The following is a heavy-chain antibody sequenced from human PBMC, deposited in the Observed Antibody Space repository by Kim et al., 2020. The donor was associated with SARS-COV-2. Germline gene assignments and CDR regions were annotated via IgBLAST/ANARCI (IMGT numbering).Heavy chain of an antibody. CDR2: INAGNGNT. V-gene: IGHV1-3*01. D-gene: IGHD3-22*01. CDR1: GYTFTSYA. Sequence: ASVKVSCKASGYTFTSYAMHWVRQAPGQRLEWMGWINAGNGNTKYSQKFQGRVTITRDTSASTAYMELSSLRSEDTAVYYCARDRGGMIVVDSGAFDIWGQGTMVTVSS. J-gene: IGHJ3*02. CDR3: ARDRGGMIVVDSGAFDI.